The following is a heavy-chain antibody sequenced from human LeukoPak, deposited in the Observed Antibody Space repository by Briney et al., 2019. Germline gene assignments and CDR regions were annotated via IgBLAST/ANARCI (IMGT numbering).Heavy chain of an antibody. V-gene: IGHV3-64D*06. CDR3: VKSSSSWSQFEYFQH. Sequence: PGGSLRLSCSASGFTFSSYAMHWVRQAPGKGLEYVSAVSSNGGSTYYADSVKGRFTISRDNSKNTLYLQMSSLRAEDTAVYYCVKSSSSWSQFEYFQHWGQGTLVTVSS. CDR2: VSSNGGST. J-gene: IGHJ1*01. D-gene: IGHD6-13*01. CDR1: GFTFSSYA.